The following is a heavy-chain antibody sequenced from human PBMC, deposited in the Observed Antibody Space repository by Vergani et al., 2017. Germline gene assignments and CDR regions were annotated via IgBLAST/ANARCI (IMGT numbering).Heavy chain of an antibody. Sequence: QVQLVQSGAEVKKPGSSVKVSCKASGGTFSSYTISWVRQAPGQGLEWMGWISAYNGNTNYAQKLQGRVTMTTDTSTSTAYMELRSLRSDDTAVYYCARMGIAARPNYYYYGMDVWGQGTTVTVSS. CDR3: ARMGIAARPNYYYYGMDV. CDR2: ISAYNGNT. CDR1: GGTFSSYT. V-gene: IGHV1-18*01. J-gene: IGHJ6*02. D-gene: IGHD6-6*01.